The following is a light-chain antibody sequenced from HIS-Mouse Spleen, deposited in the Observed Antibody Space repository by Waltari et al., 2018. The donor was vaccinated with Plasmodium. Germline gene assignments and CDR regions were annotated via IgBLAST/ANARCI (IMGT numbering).Light chain of an antibody. Sequence: EIVLPQSPGTLSLSPGERATLPCRASQSVSSSYLAWYQQNPGQAPRLLLYGASSRATGIPDRFSGSGSGTDFTLTISRLEPEDFAVYYCQQYGSSPYTFGQGTKLEIK. J-gene: IGKJ2*01. CDR3: QQYGSSPYT. V-gene: IGKV3-20*01. CDR1: QSVSSSY. CDR2: GAS.